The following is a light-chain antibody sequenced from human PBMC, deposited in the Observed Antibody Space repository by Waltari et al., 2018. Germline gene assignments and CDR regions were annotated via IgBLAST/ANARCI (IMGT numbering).Light chain of an antibody. J-gene: IGLJ2*01. CDR2: EGS. CDR1: RSGVGSYNL. Sequence: QSALTQPASVSGSPGQSITISCTGTRSGVGSYNLVSWYQQHPGKAPKLLIYEGSKRPSGVSNRFSGSKSGNTASLTISGLQAEDEADYYCCSYAGVVFGGGTKLTIL. CDR3: CSYAGVV. V-gene: IGLV2-23*01.